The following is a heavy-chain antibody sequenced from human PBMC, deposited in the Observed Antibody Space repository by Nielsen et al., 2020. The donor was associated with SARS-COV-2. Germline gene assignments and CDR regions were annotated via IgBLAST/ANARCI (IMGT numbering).Heavy chain of an antibody. V-gene: IGHV3-66*01. Sequence: GGSLRLSCAASGFTVSSNYMSWVRQAPGKGLEWVSVIYSGGSTYYADSVKGRFTISRDNSKNTLYLQMNSLRAEDTAVYYCARDRGYYGSGSYEGAFDIWGQGTMVTVSS. CDR2: IYSGGST. D-gene: IGHD3-10*01. CDR3: ARDRGYYGSGSYEGAFDI. CDR1: GFTVSSNY. J-gene: IGHJ3*02.